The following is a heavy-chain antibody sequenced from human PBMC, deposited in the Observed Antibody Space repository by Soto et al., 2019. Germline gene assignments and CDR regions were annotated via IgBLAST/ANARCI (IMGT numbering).Heavy chain of an antibody. CDR1: GYNFNGYY. CDR2: MNPNTGGA. Sequence: QVNLVQSGAEVKKPGASVKVSCKASGYNFNGYYIHWVRQAPGQGLEWMGWMNPNTGGANYAQKFQGKVIMNTDTSISTAYLELRSLTSDDTAVYYCAKVISTIGSKQWLAQTKHQALDYWGQGTLVTVSS. D-gene: IGHD6-19*01. CDR3: AKVISTIGSKQWLAQTKHQALDY. J-gene: IGHJ4*02. V-gene: IGHV1-2*02.